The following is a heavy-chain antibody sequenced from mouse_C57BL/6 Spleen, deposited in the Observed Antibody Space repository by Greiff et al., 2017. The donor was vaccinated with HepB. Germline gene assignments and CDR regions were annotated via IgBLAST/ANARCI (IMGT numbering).Heavy chain of an antibody. D-gene: IGHD1-1*01. J-gene: IGHJ1*03. CDR2: IDPNSGGT. Sequence: QVQLQQPGAELVKPGASVKLSCKASGYTFTSYWMHWVKQRPGRGLEWIGRIDPNSGGTKYNEKFKSKATLTVDKPSSTAYMQLSSLTSADSAVYYCARTGGWVVATRYWYFDVWGTGTTVTVSS. V-gene: IGHV1-72*01. CDR3: ARTGGWVVATRYWYFDV. CDR1: GYTFTSYW.